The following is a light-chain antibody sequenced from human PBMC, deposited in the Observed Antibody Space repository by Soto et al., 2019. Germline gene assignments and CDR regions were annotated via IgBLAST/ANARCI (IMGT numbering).Light chain of an antibody. V-gene: IGKV1-13*02. CDR1: RDFRSA. CDR2: DAS. J-gene: IGKJ1*01. CDR3: QQFNSSPLT. Sequence: AIQLTQSPSSLSASVGDRVAVTCRASRDFRSALAWYQQRPGKPPKLLIYDASTLESGVPARFSGSGSGSDFTLSISSLQPEDFATYYCQQFNSSPLTFGQGTRVEI.